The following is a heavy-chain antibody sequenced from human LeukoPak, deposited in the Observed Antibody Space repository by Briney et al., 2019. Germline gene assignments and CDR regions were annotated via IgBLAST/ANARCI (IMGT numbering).Heavy chain of an antibody. CDR2: INPSGGST. CDR3: ARGGYFDWLLTYWYFDL. D-gene: IGHD3-9*01. V-gene: IGHV1-46*01. Sequence: GASVKVSCKASGYTFTSYGISWVRQAPGQGLEWMGIINPSGGSTSYAQKFQGRVTMTRDMSTSTVYMELSSLRSEDTAVYYCARGGYFDWLLTYWYFDLWGRGTLVTVSS. CDR1: GYTFTSYG. J-gene: IGHJ2*01.